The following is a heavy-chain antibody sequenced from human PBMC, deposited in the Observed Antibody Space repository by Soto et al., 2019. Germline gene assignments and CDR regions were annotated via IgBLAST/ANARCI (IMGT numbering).Heavy chain of an antibody. CDR3: AMAGNYRYFDA. V-gene: IGHV4-59*01. D-gene: IGHD1-7*01. CDR1: GGSISDFY. Sequence: SETLSLTRNVSGGSISDFYWSWIRQSPGKRLEWIGYLYYTGSTNYNPALKSRVTISLDTSKNQFSLKVRSVTAADTAVYYCAMAGNYRYFDAWGQGTLVTVSS. J-gene: IGHJ4*02. CDR2: LYYTGST.